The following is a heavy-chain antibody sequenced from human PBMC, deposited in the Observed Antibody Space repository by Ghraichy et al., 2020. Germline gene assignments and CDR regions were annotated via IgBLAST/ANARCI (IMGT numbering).Heavy chain of an antibody. J-gene: IGHJ5*02. CDR3: ARANSSGWYMGWFDP. V-gene: IGHV4-59*01. CDR1: GGSISSYY. CDR2: IYYSGST. D-gene: IGHD6-19*01. Sequence: SETLPLTCTVSGGSISSYYWSWIRQPPGKGLEWIGYIYYSGSTNYNPSLKSRVTISVDTSKNQFSLKLSSVTAADTAVYYCARANSSGWYMGWFDPWGQGTLVTVSS.